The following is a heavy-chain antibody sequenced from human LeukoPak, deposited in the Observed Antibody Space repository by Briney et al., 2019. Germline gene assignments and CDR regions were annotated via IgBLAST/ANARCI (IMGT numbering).Heavy chain of an antibody. Sequence: SETLSLTCAVYGGSFSGYYWSWIRQPPGKGLEWIGSIYHSGSTYYNPSLKSRVTISVDTSKNQFSLKLSSVTAADTAVYYCARTRHYYGPYYYYMDVWGKGTTVTISS. CDR3: ARTRHYYGPYYYYMDV. V-gene: IGHV4-34*01. D-gene: IGHD3-10*01. CDR1: GGSFSGYY. J-gene: IGHJ6*03. CDR2: IYHSGST.